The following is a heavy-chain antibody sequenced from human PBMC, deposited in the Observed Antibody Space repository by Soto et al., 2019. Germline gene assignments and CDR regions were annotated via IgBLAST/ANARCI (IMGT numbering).Heavy chain of an antibody. CDR1: GGSISSYY. J-gene: IGHJ4*02. Sequence: QVQLQESGPGLVKPSETLSLTCTVSGGSISSYYWSWIRQPPGKGLEWIGYIYYSGSTNYNPSLKSRVTISVDTSKNQFSLKLSSVTAADTAVYYCARDIGATGTGFDYWGQGTLVTVSS. V-gene: IGHV4-59*01. D-gene: IGHD4-17*01. CDR2: IYYSGST. CDR3: ARDIGATGTGFDY.